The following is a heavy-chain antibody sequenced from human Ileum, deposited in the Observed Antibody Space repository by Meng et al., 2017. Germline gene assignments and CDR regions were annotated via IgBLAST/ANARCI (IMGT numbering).Heavy chain of an antibody. J-gene: IGHJ4*02. CDR1: GYIFTRYG. CDR2: ISAYSGNT. D-gene: IGHD4-23*01. V-gene: IGHV1-18*01. Sequence: QVQPVQSGAEGKKPGASVKVSCKASGYIFTRYGIGWVRQAPGQGLEWMGWISAYSGNTKYAQKLQGRVTMTTDTSTSTAYMELRNLRSDDTAVYYCARDTVGTTLGDYWGQGTLVTVSS. CDR3: ARDTVGTTLGDY.